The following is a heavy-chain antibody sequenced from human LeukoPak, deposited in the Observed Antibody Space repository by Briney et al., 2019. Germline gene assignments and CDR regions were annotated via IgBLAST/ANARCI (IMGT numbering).Heavy chain of an antibody. CDR1: GDSINNSSYF. J-gene: IGHJ4*02. D-gene: IGHD6-19*01. CDR2: IYYAGST. CDR3: ARQIGSSGPDC. Sequence: SETLSLTCTVSGDSINNSSYFWGWVRQPPGKGLEWIGSIYYAGSTYYNPSLKSRVTISKDTSKNQFALRLSSVTAADTAVYYCARQIGSSGPDCWGQGTLVTVSS. V-gene: IGHV4-39*01.